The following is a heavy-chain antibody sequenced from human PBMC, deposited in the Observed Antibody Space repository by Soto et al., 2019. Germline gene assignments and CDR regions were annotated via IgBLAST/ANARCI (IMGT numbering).Heavy chain of an antibody. Sequence: EVQLLESGGGLVQPGGSLRLSCAASGFTFSSYAMSWVRQAPGKGLEWVSVISGSGGSTYYADSVKGRFTISRDNSKNTLYLQMNSLIAEDTAVYYCARRTSGWYLDYWGQGTRVTVSS. CDR3: ARRTSGWYLDY. CDR2: ISGSGGST. D-gene: IGHD6-19*01. CDR1: GFTFSSYA. V-gene: IGHV3-23*01. J-gene: IGHJ4*02.